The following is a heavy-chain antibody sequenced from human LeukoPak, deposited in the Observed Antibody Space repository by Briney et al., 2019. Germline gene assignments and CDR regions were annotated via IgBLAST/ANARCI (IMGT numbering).Heavy chain of an antibody. CDR3: ARDGDFWSAQGAFDI. J-gene: IGHJ3*02. CDR2: ISYDGSNK. D-gene: IGHD3-3*01. CDR1: GFTFSSYA. V-gene: IGHV3-30-3*01. Sequence: PGGSLRLSCAASGFTFSSYAMHWVRQAPGKGPEWVSVISYDGSNKYYADSVKGRFTISRDNSKNTLYLQMNSLRAEDTAVYYCARDGDFWSAQGAFDIWGQGTMVTVSS.